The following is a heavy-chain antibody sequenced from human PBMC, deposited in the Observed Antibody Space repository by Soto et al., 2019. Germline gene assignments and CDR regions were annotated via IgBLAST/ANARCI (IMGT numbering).Heavy chain of an antibody. CDR2: ISGSGGST. J-gene: IGHJ6*02. Sequence: VQLLESGGGLVQPGGSLRLSCAASGFTFSSYAMSWVRQAPGKGLEWVSAISGSGGSTYYADSVKGRFTISRDNSKNTLYLQMNSLRAEDTAVYYCAKPSSTSSSSYYYYGMDVWGQGTTVTVSS. V-gene: IGHV3-23*01. CDR1: GFTFSSYA. CDR3: AKPSSTSSSSYYYYGMDV. D-gene: IGHD2-2*01.